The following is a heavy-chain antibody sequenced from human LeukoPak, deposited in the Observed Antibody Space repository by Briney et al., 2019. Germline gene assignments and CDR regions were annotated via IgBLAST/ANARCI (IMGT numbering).Heavy chain of an antibody. Sequence: GRSLRLSCAASGFTFSSYAMHWVRQAPGKGLEWVAVISYDGSNKYYADSVKGRFTISRDNSKNTLYLQMNSLRAEDTAVYYCARESEGGYSYGGGGYWGQGTLVTVSS. CDR3: ARESEGGYSYGGGGY. J-gene: IGHJ4*02. CDR2: ISYDGSNK. D-gene: IGHD5-18*01. CDR1: GFTFSSYA. V-gene: IGHV3-30*04.